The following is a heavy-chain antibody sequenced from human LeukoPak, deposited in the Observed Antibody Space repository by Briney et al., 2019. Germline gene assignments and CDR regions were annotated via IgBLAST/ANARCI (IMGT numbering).Heavy chain of an antibody. D-gene: IGHD3-22*01. J-gene: IGHJ5*02. Sequence: GASVKVSCKASGYTFTGYYMHWVRQAPGQGLEWMGWINPNSGGTNYAQKFQGRVTMTRDTSISTAYMELSRLRSDDTAVYYCARDHYYDSSGYSNWFDPWGQGTLVTVSS. CDR1: GYTFTGYY. CDR2: INPNSGGT. V-gene: IGHV1-2*02. CDR3: ARDHYYDSSGYSNWFDP.